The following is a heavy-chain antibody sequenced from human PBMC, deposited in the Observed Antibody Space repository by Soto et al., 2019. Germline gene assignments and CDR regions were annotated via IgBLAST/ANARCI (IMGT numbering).Heavy chain of an antibody. CDR1: GFTFSGSA. Sequence: GGSLRLSCAASGFTFSGSAMHWVRQASGKGLEWVGRIRSKANSYATAYAASVKGRFTISRDDSKNTAYLQMNSLKTEDTAVYYCTSPGQAYCGGDCYSASDYWGQGTLVTVSS. J-gene: IGHJ4*02. CDR3: TSPGQAYCGGDCYSASDY. V-gene: IGHV3-73*01. CDR2: IRSKANSYAT. D-gene: IGHD2-21*02.